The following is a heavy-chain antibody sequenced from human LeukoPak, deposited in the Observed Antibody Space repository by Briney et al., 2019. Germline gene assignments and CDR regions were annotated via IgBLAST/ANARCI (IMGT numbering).Heavy chain of an antibody. Sequence: SETLSLTCTVSGGSISSSSYYWGWIRQPPGKGLEWIGSIFYSGSTYYNPSLKSRVTISVDTSKSQFSLKLSSVTAADTAVYYCARHSLYGLDAFDIWGQGTMVTVSS. CDR3: ARHSLYGLDAFDI. CDR1: GGSISSSSYY. V-gene: IGHV4-39*01. J-gene: IGHJ3*02. CDR2: IFYSGST. D-gene: IGHD2-2*02.